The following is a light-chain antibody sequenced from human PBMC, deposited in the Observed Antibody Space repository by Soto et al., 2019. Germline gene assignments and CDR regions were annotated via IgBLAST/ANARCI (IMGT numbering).Light chain of an antibody. J-gene: IGKJ5*01. CDR2: GAS. V-gene: IGKV3-15*01. Sequence: EIVMTQSPATLSVSPGEVVTLYCSASQSVSSNLAWYQQRPGQAPRLLIYGASTRATGIPARFSGSGSGTEFTLTISRLEPEDFAVYYCQQYGSSSITFGQGTRLEIK. CDR3: QQYGSSSIT. CDR1: QSVSSN.